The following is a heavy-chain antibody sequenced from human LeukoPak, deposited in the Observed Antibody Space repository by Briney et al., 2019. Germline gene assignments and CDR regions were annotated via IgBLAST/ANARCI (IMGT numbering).Heavy chain of an antibody. CDR2: ISGSGGST. J-gene: IGHJ4*02. D-gene: IGHD3-10*01. Sequence: GGSLRLSCAASGFTFSSYAMSWVRQAPGKGLEWVSAISGSGGSTYYADSVKGRFTISRDNSKNTLYLQMNSLRAEDTAVYYCAKSGFSYGSGSEEDYWGQGTLVTVSS. CDR1: GFTFSSYA. CDR3: AKSGFSYGSGSEEDY. V-gene: IGHV3-23*01.